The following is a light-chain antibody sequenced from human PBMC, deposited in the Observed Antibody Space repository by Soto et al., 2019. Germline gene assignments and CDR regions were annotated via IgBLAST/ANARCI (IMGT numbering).Light chain of an antibody. V-gene: IGKV1-39*01. CDR2: GAA. Sequence: DIQMTQSPSSLSASVGDRVTITCRASQSITKYLNWYRQKPGKAPELLIYGAATLQSGVPSRFSGSGSGTEFTLTISSLQPEDFATYYCQQSFSIPYTFGRGTKVDIK. CDR1: QSITKY. J-gene: IGKJ2*01. CDR3: QQSFSIPYT.